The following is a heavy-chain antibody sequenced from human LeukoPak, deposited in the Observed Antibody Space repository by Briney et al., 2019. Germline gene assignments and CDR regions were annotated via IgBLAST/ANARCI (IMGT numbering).Heavy chain of an antibody. J-gene: IGHJ4*02. D-gene: IGHD1-26*01. CDR3: ARGRGGSLDY. CDR2: IYYSGST. Sequence: SETLSLTCTVSGGSISYYYWGWIRQPPGKGLEWIGYIYYSGSTNYHPSLKSRVTISVDTSKNQFSLNLSSVTAADTAVYYCARGRGGSLDYWGQGTLVTVSS. V-gene: IGHV4-59*01. CDR1: GGSISYYY.